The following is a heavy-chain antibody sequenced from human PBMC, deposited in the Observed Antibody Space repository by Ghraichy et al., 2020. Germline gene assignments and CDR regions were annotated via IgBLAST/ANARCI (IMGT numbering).Heavy chain of an antibody. Sequence: SQTLSLTCAVYGGSFSGYYWSWIRQPPGKGLEWIGEINHSGSTNYNPSLKSRVTISVDTSKNQFSLKLSSVTAADTAVYYCARESAGVDCTNGVCSHFDYWGQGTLVTVSS. V-gene: IGHV4-34*01. J-gene: IGHJ4*02. CDR2: INHSGST. CDR1: GGSFSGYY. CDR3: ARESAGVDCTNGVCSHFDY. D-gene: IGHD2-8*01.